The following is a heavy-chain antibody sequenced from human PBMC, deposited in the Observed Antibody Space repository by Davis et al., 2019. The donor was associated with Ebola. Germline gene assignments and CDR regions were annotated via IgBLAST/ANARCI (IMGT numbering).Heavy chain of an antibody. CDR2: ISYGGRT. CDR1: GASMTSGGYY. D-gene: IGHD3-10*01. V-gene: IGHV4-31*03. J-gene: IGHJ4*02. Sequence: LRLSCTVSGASMTSGGYYWTWIRQHPGRGLEWIGYISYGGRTSYNPSLKSRILISEDTAKNQFSLKLSSVTAADTAVYCAISNLGEVDSWGQGTLVTVSS. CDR3: ISNLGEVDS.